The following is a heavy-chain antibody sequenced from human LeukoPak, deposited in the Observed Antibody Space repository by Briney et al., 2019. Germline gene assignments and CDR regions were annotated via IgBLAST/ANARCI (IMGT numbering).Heavy chain of an antibody. D-gene: IGHD3-3*01. CDR2: IYYSGST. V-gene: IGHV4-59*01. Sequence: SETLSLTCTVSGGSISSYYWSWIRQPPGKGLEWIGYIYYSGSTNYNPSLKSRVTISVDTSKNQFSLKLSSVTAADTAVYYCARGNFEDTYYDFWSGYWKYFDYWGQGTLVTVSS. J-gene: IGHJ4*02. CDR1: GGSISSYY. CDR3: ARGNFEDTYYDFWSGYWKYFDY.